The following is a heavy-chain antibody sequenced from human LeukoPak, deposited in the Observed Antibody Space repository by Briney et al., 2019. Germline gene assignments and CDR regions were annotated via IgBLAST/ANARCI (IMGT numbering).Heavy chain of an antibody. CDR1: GGSISSGGYY. CDR2: IYYSGST. D-gene: IGHD3-10*01. CDR3: ARVSAPRWLGELLSDY. J-gene: IGHJ4*02. V-gene: IGHV4-31*03. Sequence: PSQTLSLTCTVSGGSISSGGYYWSWIRQHPGKGLEWIGYIYYSGSTYYNPSLKSRVTISVDTSKNQFSLKLSSVTAADTAVYYCARVSAPRWLGELLSDYWGQGTLVTVSS.